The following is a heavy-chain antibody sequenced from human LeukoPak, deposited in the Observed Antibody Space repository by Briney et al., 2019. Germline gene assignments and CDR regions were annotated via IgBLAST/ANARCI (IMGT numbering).Heavy chain of an antibody. J-gene: IGHJ4*02. Sequence: GGSLRLSCAASGFTVSGNYMSWVRQAPGKGLEWVSTIYSGGSTYYAGSVKGRFTVSRDNSKNTLYLQMNSLRAEDAAVYYCKGNTGWYQGDFDHWGQGTLVTVSS. CDR3: KGNTGWYQGDFDH. CDR2: IYSGGST. D-gene: IGHD6-19*01. V-gene: IGHV3-66*01. CDR1: GFTVSGNY.